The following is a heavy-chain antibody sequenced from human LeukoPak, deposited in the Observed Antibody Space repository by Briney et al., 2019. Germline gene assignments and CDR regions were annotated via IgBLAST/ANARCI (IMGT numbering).Heavy chain of an antibody. CDR3: ARQWTFYYYGMDV. J-gene: IGHJ6*02. D-gene: IGHD3/OR15-3a*01. Sequence: SETLSLTCTVSGGSISSYYWSWIRQPPGKGLEWIGYIYYSGGTNYNPSLKSRVTISVDTSKNQFSLKLSSVTAADTAVYYCARQWTFYYYGMDVWGQGTTVTVSS. CDR1: GGSISSYY. CDR2: IYYSGGT. V-gene: IGHV4-59*08.